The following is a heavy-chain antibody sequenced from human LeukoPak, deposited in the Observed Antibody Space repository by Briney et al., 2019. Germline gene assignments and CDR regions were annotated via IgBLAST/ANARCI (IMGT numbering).Heavy chain of an antibody. Sequence: SETLSLTCTVSGGSISVSSYYWGWIRQPPGKGLEWIGNIYYSGSTYYNPSLKSRVAISVDTSKNQFSLKLSSVTAADTAVYYCARQEITIFGVVGYWGQGTLVTVSS. CDR1: GGSISVSSYY. D-gene: IGHD3-3*01. CDR3: ARQEITIFGVVGY. V-gene: IGHV4-39*01. J-gene: IGHJ4*02. CDR2: IYYSGST.